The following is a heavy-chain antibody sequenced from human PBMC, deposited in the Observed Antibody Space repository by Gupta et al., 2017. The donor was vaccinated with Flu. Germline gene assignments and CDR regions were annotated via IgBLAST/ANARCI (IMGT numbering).Heavy chain of an antibody. D-gene: IGHD2-15*01. CDR2: ISSSSSYI. J-gene: IGHJ2*01. Sequence: EVQLVESGGGLVKPGGSLRLSCAASGFTFSSYSMNWVRQAPGKGLEWVSSISSSSSYIYYADSGKGRFTISRDNAKNSLYLQMNSLRAEDTAVYYCARDNGYCSGGSCYDGGVYWYFDPWGRGTLVTVSS. V-gene: IGHV3-21*01. CDR3: ARDNGYCSGGSCYDGGVYWYFDP. CDR1: GFTFSSYS.